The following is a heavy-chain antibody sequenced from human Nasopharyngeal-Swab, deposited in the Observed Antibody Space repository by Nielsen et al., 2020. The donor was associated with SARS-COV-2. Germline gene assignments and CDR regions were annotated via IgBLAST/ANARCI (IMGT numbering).Heavy chain of an antibody. CDR1: GYIFTSYA. CDR3: ARDLYDIVLMVYASKGNWFDP. V-gene: IGHV7-4-1*02. CDR2: INTKTGNP. J-gene: IGHJ5*02. Sequence: ASVKVSCKSSGYIFTSYAMNWVRQPPGQGGEGMGWINTKTGNPTYAQGFTGRFVFSLDTSVSTAYLQISSLKAEDTAVYYCARDLYDIVLMVYASKGNWFDPWGQGTLVTVSS. D-gene: IGHD2-8*01.